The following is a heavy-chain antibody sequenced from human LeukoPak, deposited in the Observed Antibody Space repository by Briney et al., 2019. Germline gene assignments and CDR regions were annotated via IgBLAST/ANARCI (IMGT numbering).Heavy chain of an antibody. J-gene: IGHJ3*02. CDR3: ARELVRGVEGALNAFDI. Sequence: ASVSVSYRASGYTFVSYGITWVRQAPGQGREGMGWISVYNGDTKYAQNLQGRVTLTTDTSTSTAYMELRSLRSDDTAVYYCARELVRGVEGALNAFDIWGQGTMVTVSS. V-gene: IGHV1-18*04. D-gene: IGHD3-10*01. CDR2: ISVYNGDT. CDR1: GYTFVSYG.